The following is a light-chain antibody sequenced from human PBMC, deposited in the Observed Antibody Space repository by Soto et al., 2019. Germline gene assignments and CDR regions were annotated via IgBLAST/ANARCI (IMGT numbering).Light chain of an antibody. V-gene: IGLV2-14*01. J-gene: IGLJ2*01. CDR3: SSYTSSSTVV. CDR1: SSDVGAYNY. Sequence: QYALTQPASVSGSPGQSITISCTGTSSDVGAYNYVSWYQQHPGKVPKLMIYDVSNRPSGVSNRFSGSKSGNTASLTISGLQAEDEADYYCSSYTSSSTVVFGGGTQLTVL. CDR2: DVS.